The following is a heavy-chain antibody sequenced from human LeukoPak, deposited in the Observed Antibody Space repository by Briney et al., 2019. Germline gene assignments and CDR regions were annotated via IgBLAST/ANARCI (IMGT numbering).Heavy chain of an antibody. V-gene: IGHV3-23*01. D-gene: IGHD5-24*01. CDR1: GFTFKKNA. J-gene: IGHJ4*02. CDR3: AKDYVSGDGYWDFDY. Sequence: LSCAASGFTFKKNAMSWGRQAPGEXVQXVSGITGGGSTVYEDSAKGRFAISRDNSKNTMSLEKNSLRVEDTAVSYCAKDYVSGDGYWDFDYWGRGILVTLSS. CDR2: ITGGGST.